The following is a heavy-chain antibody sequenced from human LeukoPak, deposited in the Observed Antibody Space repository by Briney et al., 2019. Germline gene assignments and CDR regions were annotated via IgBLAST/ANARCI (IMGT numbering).Heavy chain of an antibody. J-gene: IGHJ4*02. V-gene: IGHV1-18*01. CDR3: ARGIIAAAPFDY. CDR2: ISGYNGNT. CDR1: GYSFSNYG. Sequence: ASVKVSCKASGYSFSNYGITWVRQAPGQGLEWMGWISGYNGNTHYGQKLQGRVTMTTDTSTSTAYMELRSLRSDDTAVYYCARGIIAAAPFDYWGQGTLVTVSS. D-gene: IGHD6-13*01.